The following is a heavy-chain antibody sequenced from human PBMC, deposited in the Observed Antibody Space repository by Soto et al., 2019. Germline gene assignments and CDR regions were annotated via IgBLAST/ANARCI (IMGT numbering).Heavy chain of an antibody. CDR1: GYSFTSYW. Sequence: PGESLKISCKGSGYSFTSYWIGWVRQMPGKGLEWMGIIYPGDSDTRYSPSFQGQVTISADKSISTAYLQWSSLKASDTAMYYCARPPSSGDYEGYFDYWGQGTLVTVSS. J-gene: IGHJ4*02. CDR3: ARPPSSGDYEGYFDY. CDR2: IYPGDSDT. V-gene: IGHV5-51*01. D-gene: IGHD2-21*02.